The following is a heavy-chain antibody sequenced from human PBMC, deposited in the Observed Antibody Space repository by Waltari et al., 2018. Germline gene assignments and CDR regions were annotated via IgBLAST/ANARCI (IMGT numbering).Heavy chain of an antibody. J-gene: IGHJ4*02. V-gene: IGHV4-38-2*01. CDR2: ICHSGST. D-gene: IGHD6-6*01. CDR1: VYSLSRGYY. Sequence: QVQLQESGPGLVKPSETLSLTCAVSVYSLSRGYYWGWIRNPPGKGLEWIGSICHSGSTYYNPSLKSRVTISVDTSKNQFSLKLSSVTAADTAVYYCARSSIAARLFDYWGQGTLVTVSS. CDR3: ARSSIAARLFDY.